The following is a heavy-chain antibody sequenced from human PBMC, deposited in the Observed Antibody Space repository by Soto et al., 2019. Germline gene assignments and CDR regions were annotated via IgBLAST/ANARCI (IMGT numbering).Heavy chain of an antibody. D-gene: IGHD2-8*01. CDR2: IYYSGST. J-gene: IGHJ6*02. V-gene: IGHV4-59*01. Sequence: QVQLQESGPGLVKPSETLSLTCTVSGGSISSYYWSWIRQPPGKGLEWMGYIYYSGSTNYNPSLRSRAPLSVDTSKNQFSLKLSSVTAADTAVYYCARDIMGTNYYYYGMDVWGQGTTVTVSS. CDR3: ARDIMGTNYYYYGMDV. CDR1: GGSISSYY.